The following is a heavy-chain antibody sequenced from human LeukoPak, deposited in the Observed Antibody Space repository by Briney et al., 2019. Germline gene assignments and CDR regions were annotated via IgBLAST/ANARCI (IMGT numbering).Heavy chain of an antibody. V-gene: IGHV4-4*09. J-gene: IGHJ4*02. D-gene: IGHD3-9*01. Sequence: SETLSLTCSVSGVSINSYYCSWIRQPPGKGLEWIGYIFTSGSTSYNPSLKSRVTLSLDTSKKQFSLNLSSVTAADTAVYYCARQYYDILAGHSDSYYFDYWGQGTLVTVSS. CDR3: ARQYYDILAGHSDSYYFDY. CDR2: IFTSGST. CDR1: GVSINSYY.